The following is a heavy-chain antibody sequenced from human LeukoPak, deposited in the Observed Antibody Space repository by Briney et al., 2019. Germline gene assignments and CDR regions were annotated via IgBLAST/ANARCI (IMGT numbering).Heavy chain of an antibody. J-gene: IGHJ5*02. CDR2: IYYSGTT. V-gene: IGHV4-59*01. CDR3: ARERTMVRGMSYFDP. CDR1: GDSINNYY. D-gene: IGHD3-10*01. Sequence: SETLSLTCTVSGDSINNYYWSWIRQPPGKGLEWIGYIYYSGTTNYNPSLKSRVSISVETSKKQFSLKLSSVTAADTAVYYCARERTMVRGMSYFDPWGQGTRVTVSS.